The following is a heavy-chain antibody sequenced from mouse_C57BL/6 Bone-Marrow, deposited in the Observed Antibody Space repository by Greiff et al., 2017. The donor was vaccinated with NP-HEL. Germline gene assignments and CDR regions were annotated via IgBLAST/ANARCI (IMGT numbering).Heavy chain of an antibody. CDR2: INPNNGGT. V-gene: IGHV1-26*01. J-gene: IGHJ4*01. Sequence: VQLQQSGPELVKPGASVKISCKASGYTFTDYYMNWVKQSHGKSLEWIGDINPNNGGTSYNQKFKGKATLTVDKSSSTAYMELRSLTSEDSAVYYCASPFNWGYAMDYWGQGTSVTVSS. CDR3: ASPFNWGYAMDY. D-gene: IGHD4-1*01. CDR1: GYTFTDYY.